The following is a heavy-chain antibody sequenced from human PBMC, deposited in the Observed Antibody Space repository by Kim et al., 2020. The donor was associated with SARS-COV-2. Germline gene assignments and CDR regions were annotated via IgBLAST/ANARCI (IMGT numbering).Heavy chain of an antibody. Sequence: STSYADSVKGRFTISRDNAKNTLYLQMNSLRAEDTAVYYCARDHVSDFDYWGQGTLVTVSS. CDR2: ST. CDR3: ARDHVSDFDY. V-gene: IGHV3-74*01. J-gene: IGHJ4*02.